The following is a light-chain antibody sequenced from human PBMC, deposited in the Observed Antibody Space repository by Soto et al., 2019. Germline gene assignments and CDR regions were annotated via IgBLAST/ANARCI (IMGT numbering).Light chain of an antibody. CDR1: QSVSSSY. CDR3: QQCGSSPPLT. CDR2: GAT. V-gene: IGKV3-20*01. J-gene: IGKJ5*01. Sequence: EIVLTQSPGTLSLSPGERATLSCRASQSVSSSYLAWYQQKPGQAPRLLSYGATSRATGIPDRFSGSGSGIDLTLTISRLEPEDFAVYYCQQCGSSPPLTFGQRTRLE.